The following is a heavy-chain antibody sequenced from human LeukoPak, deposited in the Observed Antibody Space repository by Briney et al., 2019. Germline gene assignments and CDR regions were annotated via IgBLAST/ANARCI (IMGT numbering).Heavy chain of an antibody. CDR2: IYYSWST. CDR1: GGSISSYY. CDR3: ARKSASSGYYQCDY. D-gene: IGHD3-22*01. J-gene: IGHJ4*02. V-gene: IGHV4-59*01. Sequence: SETLSLTCTGSGGSISSYYWSWLGQPAGKGLEWIGYIYYSWSTNYNPSLKSRVTISVDTSKNQFSLKLSSVTAADTAVYYRARKSASSGYYQCDYWGQGTLVTVSS.